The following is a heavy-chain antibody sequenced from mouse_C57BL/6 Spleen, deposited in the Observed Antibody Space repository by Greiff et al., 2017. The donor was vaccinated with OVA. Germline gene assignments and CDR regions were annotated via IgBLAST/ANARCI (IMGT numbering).Heavy chain of an antibody. CDR3: ARRTVGGYFDV. CDR1: GFTFSDYY. D-gene: IGHD1-1*01. CDR2: ISNGGGST. Sequence: EVMLVESGGGLVQPGGSLKLSCAASGFTFSDYYMYWVRQTPEKRLEWVAYISNGGGSTYYPDTVKGRFTISRDNAKNTLYLQMSRLKSEDTAMYYCARRTVGGYFDVWGTGTTVTVSS. J-gene: IGHJ1*03. V-gene: IGHV5-12*01.